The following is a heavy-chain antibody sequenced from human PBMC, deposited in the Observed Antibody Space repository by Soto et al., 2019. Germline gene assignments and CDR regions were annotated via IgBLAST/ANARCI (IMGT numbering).Heavy chain of an antibody. CDR3: ARDPTNYDFWSGIYYYGMDV. Sequence: GGSLRLSCAASGFTFSSYWMHWVRQAPGKGLVWVSRINSDGSSTSYADSVKCRFTISRDNAKNTLYLQMNSLRAEDTAVYYCARDPTNYDFWSGIYYYGMDVWGQGTTVTVSS. D-gene: IGHD3-3*01. V-gene: IGHV3-74*01. J-gene: IGHJ6*02. CDR2: INSDGSST. CDR1: GFTFSSYW.